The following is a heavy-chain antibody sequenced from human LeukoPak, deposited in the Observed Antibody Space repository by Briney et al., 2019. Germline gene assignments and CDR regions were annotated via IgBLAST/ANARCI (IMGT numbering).Heavy chain of an antibody. CDR1: GGSFSGYY. CDR3: ARTLTTGNWYFDL. V-gene: IGHV4-34*01. CDR2: INHSGST. D-gene: IGHD4/OR15-4a*01. J-gene: IGHJ2*01. Sequence: SETLSLTCAVYGGSFSGYYWSWIRQPPGKGLEWIGEINHSGSTNYNPSLKSRLTISVDTSKNQFSLKLSSVTAADTAVYFCARTLTTGNWYFDLWGRGTLVTVSS.